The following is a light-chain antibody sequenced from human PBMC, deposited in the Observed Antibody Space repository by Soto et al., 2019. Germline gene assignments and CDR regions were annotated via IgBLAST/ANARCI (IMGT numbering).Light chain of an antibody. CDR2: DAS. Sequence: EILLTQSPATLSLSPGERATLSCRASQSVSSYLAWYQQKPGQAPRLLIYDASNRATGIPARFSGSGSGTEFTLTISSLEPEDFAVYYCQQYGSTPPLTFGGGTKVDIK. CDR1: QSVSSY. V-gene: IGKV3-11*01. J-gene: IGKJ4*01. CDR3: QQYGSTPPLT.